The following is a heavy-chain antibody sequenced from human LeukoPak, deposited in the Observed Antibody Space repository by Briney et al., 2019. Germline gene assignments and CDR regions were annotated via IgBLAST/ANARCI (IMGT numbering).Heavy chain of an antibody. CDR2: ISSDGTNT. Sequence: GGSLRLSCAASGFTISNYWMHWVRQAPGKGLVWISRISSDGTNTNYADSAKGRFTISRDNAKNTLYLQMNSLGAEDTAVYYCARTSYDTGGYFEDWGQGTLVTVSS. D-gene: IGHD3-22*01. V-gene: IGHV3-74*01. CDR3: ARTSYDTGGYFED. CDR1: GFTISNYW. J-gene: IGHJ4*02.